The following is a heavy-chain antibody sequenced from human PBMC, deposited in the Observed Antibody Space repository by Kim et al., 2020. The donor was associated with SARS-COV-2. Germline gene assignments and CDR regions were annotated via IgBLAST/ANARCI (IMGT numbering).Heavy chain of an antibody. Sequence: GGSLRLSCAASGFTFSSYAMSWVRQAPGKGLEWVSAISGSGGSTYYADSVKGRFTISRDNSKNTLYLQMNSLRAEDTAVYYCAKGGTYYYDSSGYEDAFDIWGQGTMVTVSS. J-gene: IGHJ3*02. D-gene: IGHD3-22*01. CDR3: AKGGTYYYDSSGYEDAFDI. V-gene: IGHV3-23*01. CDR2: ISGSGGST. CDR1: GFTFSSYA.